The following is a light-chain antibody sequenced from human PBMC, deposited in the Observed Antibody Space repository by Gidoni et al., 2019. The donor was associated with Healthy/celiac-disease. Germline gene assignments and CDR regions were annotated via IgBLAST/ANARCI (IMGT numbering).Light chain of an antibody. Sequence: QSVLTQPPSASGTPGQRVTISGSGSSSNIGSNYVYWYQQLPGTAPKLLIYRNTQRPSGVPDRCSGSKSGTSASLAISGLRSEDEADYYCAAWDDSLSGPVFGGGTKLTVL. J-gene: IGLJ2*01. CDR3: AAWDDSLSGPV. CDR1: SSNIGSNY. CDR2: RNT. V-gene: IGLV1-47*01.